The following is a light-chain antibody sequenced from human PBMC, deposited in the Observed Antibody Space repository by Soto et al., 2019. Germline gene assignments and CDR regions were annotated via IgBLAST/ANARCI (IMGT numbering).Light chain of an antibody. V-gene: IGLV2-23*02. CDR3: CSYAGSSTVV. CDR1: SSDVGGQNA. Sequence: QSVLTQPASVSGSPGQSITISCTGTSSDVGGQNAVSWYQQHPGKAPKFIIYDVSKRPSGVSSRFSDSKSGNTASLTISGLQAEDEADYYCCSYAGSSTVVFGGGTKLTVL. J-gene: IGLJ2*01. CDR2: DVS.